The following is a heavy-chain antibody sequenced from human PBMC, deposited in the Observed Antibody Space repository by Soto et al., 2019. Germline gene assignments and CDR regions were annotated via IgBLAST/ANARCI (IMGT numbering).Heavy chain of an antibody. V-gene: IGHV1-8*01. CDR3: ARAYGAGSFDF. CDR1: GYTFRSYD. J-gene: IGHJ5*01. CDR2: VNPNTGNT. D-gene: IGHD3-10*01. Sequence: QVQLVQSGAEVKKPGASVKVSCTGSGYTFRSYDIHWVRQATGQGLEWMGWVNPNTGNTGYAQKFQGRVTMTRDMPKGSAYMEVNSLTSEDTAIYYCARAYGAGSFDFWGQGTLVSVSS.